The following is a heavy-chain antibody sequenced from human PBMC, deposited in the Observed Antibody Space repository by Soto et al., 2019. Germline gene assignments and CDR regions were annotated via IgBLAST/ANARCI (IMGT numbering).Heavy chain of an antibody. Sequence: SVKVSCKASGGTFSSYAISWVRQAPGQGLEWMGGIIPIFGTANYAQKFQGRVTITADESTSTAYMELSSLRSEDTAVYYCARGLARTIVRGPFDYWGQGTLVTVSS. J-gene: IGHJ4*02. V-gene: IGHV1-69*13. CDR2: IIPIFGTA. CDR3: ARGLARTIVRGPFDY. D-gene: IGHD3-10*01. CDR1: GGTFSSYA.